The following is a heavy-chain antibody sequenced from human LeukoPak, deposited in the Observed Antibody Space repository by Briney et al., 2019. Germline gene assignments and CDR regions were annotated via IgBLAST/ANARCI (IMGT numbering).Heavy chain of an antibody. D-gene: IGHD2-15*01. J-gene: IGHJ4*02. Sequence: GGSLRLSCAASRFTFSNYALSWVRQAPGKGLEWVSLISGSGASTYYADSVEGRFTISTDNSKNTLYLQMNSLRAEDTAVYYCAKGTAATNSPFDYWGQGTLVTVSS. CDR2: ISGSGAST. CDR3: AKGTAATNSPFDY. CDR1: RFTFSNYA. V-gene: IGHV3-23*01.